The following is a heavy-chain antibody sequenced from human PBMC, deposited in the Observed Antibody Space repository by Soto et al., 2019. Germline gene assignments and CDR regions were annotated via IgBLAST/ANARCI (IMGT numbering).Heavy chain of an antibody. CDR1: GGSVSSGSYY. CDR3: ARYRCSSTSCYYGFDP. J-gene: IGHJ5*02. V-gene: IGHV4-61*01. Sequence: QVQLQESGPGLVKPSETLSLTCTVSGGSVSSGSYYWSWIRQPPGKGLEWIGYIYYSGSTNYNPSFKGRVTRSVDTSKNQFTLKLSSVTAADTAVYYCARYRCSSTSCYYGFDPWGQGTLVTVSS. D-gene: IGHD2-2*01. CDR2: IYYSGST.